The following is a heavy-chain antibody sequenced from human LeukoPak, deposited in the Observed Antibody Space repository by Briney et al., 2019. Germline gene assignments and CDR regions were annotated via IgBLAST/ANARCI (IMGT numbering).Heavy chain of an antibody. V-gene: IGHV3-23*01. J-gene: IGHJ4*02. CDR2: ISGSGGST. D-gene: IGHD3-10*01. CDR1: GFTFSSYA. Sequence: GGSLRLSCAASGFTFSSYAMSWVRQAPGKGLEWVSAISGSGGSTYYADSVKGRFTISRDNSKTTLYLQMNSLRAEDTAVYYCAKDRAQTPLKYWGQGTLVTVSS. CDR3: AKDRAQTPLKY.